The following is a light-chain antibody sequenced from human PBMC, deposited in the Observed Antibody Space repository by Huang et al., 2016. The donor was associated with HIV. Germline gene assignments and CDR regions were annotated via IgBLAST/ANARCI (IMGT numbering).Light chain of an antibody. CDR1: QSITTY. Sequence: DIQMTRSPSSLSASIGDRVIITCRASQSITTYLNWYQQKPGKAPNLLISAASTLQSGVPSRVGGSGSGTDFALTISSLQPEDFATYYCQQSYTSPWTFGQGTNVEV. CDR2: AAS. V-gene: IGKV1-39*01. J-gene: IGKJ1*01. CDR3: QQSYTSPWT.